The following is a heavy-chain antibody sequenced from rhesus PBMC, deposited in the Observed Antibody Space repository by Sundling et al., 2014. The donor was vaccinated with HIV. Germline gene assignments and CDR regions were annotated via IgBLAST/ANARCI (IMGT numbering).Heavy chain of an antibody. CDR3: ATNNWNYEAPLDF. CDR2: INGNSGST. V-gene: IGHV4-80*01. CDR1: GASISNYW. Sequence: QVQLQESGPGLLKPAETLSLTCTVSGASISNYWWSWIRQSSGKGLEWIGQINGNSGSTNYNPSLKSRVTISRDTSKNQFSLKLTSVTAADTAVYYCATNNWNYEAPLDFWGQGVVVTVSS. D-gene: IGHD1-26*01. J-gene: IGHJ6*01.